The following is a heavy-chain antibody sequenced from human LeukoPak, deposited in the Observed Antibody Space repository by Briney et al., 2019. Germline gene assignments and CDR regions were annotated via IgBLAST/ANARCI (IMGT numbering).Heavy chain of an antibody. V-gene: IGHV3-74*01. CDR1: GFTFSTSW. Sequence: GGSLRLSCAASGFTFSTSWVHWVRQAPGEGLVWVSRMNGDGSTINYADSVKGRFTISRDNAKNTLYLQMNSLRADDTAVYYCARAGNYYFEYWGQGTLVTVSS. CDR2: MNGDGSTI. CDR3: ARAGNYYFEY. D-gene: IGHD1-1*01. J-gene: IGHJ4*02.